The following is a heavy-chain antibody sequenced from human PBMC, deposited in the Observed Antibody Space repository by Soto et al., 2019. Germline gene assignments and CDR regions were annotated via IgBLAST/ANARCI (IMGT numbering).Heavy chain of an antibody. J-gene: IGHJ5*02. CDR3: ASLYCSGGSCYHPDNWFDP. Sequence: QVQLQESGPGLVKPSQTLSLTCTVSGGSISSGDYYWSWIRQPPGKGLEWIGYIYYSGSTYYNPSLKSRVTISVDTSKNQFSLKLSSVTAADTAVYYCASLYCSGGSCYHPDNWFDPWGQGTLVTVSS. CDR1: GGSISSGDYY. CDR2: IYYSGST. D-gene: IGHD2-15*01. V-gene: IGHV4-30-4*01.